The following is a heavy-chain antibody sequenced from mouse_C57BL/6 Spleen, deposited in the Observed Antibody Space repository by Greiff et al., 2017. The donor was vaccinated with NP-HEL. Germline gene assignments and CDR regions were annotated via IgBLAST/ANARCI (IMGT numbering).Heavy chain of an antibody. CDR2: INYDGSST. CDR1: GFTFSDYY. Sequence: EVQVVESEGGLVQPGSSMKLSCTASGFTFSDYYMAWVRQVPEKGLEWVANINYDGSSTYYLDSLKSRFIISRDNAKTILYLQMSSLKSEDTATYYCARVDGYPYAMDYWGQGTSVTVSS. J-gene: IGHJ4*01. CDR3: ARVDGYPYAMDY. D-gene: IGHD2-3*01. V-gene: IGHV5-16*01.